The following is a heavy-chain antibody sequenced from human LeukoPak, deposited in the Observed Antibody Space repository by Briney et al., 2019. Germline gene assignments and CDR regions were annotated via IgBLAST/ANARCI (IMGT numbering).Heavy chain of an antibody. CDR3: AREYSYGLLFAYYFDY. V-gene: IGHV4-34*01. CDR2: INHSGST. Sequence: SETLSLTCAVYGGSFSGYYWSWIRQPPGKGLEWIGEINHSGSTNYNPSLKSRVTMSVDTSKNQFSLKLSSVTAADTAVYYCAREYSYGLLFAYYFDYWGQGTLVTVSS. J-gene: IGHJ4*02. CDR1: GGSFSGYY. D-gene: IGHD5-18*01.